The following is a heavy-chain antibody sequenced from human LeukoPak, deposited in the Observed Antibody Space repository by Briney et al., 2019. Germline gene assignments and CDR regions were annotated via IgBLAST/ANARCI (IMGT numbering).Heavy chain of an antibody. D-gene: IGHD3-22*01. CDR3: ARDYGGYYDSSGYPPPGY. CDR1: GYTFTSYG. CDR2: ISAYNGNT. V-gene: IGHV1-18*01. Sequence: VASVKVSCKASGYTFTSYGISWVRQAPGQGLEWMGWISAYNGNTNYAQKLQDRVTMTTDTSTSTAYMELRSLRSDDTAVYYCARDYGGYYDSSGYPPPGYWGQGTLVTVSS. J-gene: IGHJ4*02.